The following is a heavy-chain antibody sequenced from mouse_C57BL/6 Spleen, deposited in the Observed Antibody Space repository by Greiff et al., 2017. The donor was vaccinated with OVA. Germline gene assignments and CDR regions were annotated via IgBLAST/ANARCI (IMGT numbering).Heavy chain of an antibody. V-gene: IGHV1-9*01. CDR2: ILPGSGST. CDR3: VLLHYAMDY. Sequence: VQVVESGAELMKPGASVKLSCKATGYTFTGYWIEWVKQRPGHGLEWIGEILPGSGSTNYNEKFKGKATFTADTSSNTAYMQLSSLTTEDSAIYYCVLLHYAMDYWGQGTSVTVSS. CDR1: GYTFTGYW. J-gene: IGHJ4*01. D-gene: IGHD1-1*01.